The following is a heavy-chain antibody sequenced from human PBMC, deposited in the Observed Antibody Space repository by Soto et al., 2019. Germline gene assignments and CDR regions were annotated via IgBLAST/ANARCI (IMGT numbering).Heavy chain of an antibody. CDR2: INAGNGNT. Sequence: ASVKVSCKASGYTFTSYAMHWVRQAPGQRLEWMGWINAGNGNTKYSQKFQGRVTITRDTSASTAYMELSSLRSEDTAVYYCARDHWGRVSSSPLPYGMDVWGQGTTVTVSS. V-gene: IGHV1-3*01. D-gene: IGHD6-6*01. CDR1: GYTFTSYA. J-gene: IGHJ6*02. CDR3: ARDHWGRVSSSPLPYGMDV.